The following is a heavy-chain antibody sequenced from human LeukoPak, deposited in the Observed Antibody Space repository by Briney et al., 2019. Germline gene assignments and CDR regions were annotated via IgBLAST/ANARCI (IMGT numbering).Heavy chain of an antibody. CDR3: ARGGSIAAPFGDY. CDR1: GYSFTSYW. CDR2: IYPGDSDT. D-gene: IGHD6-6*01. V-gene: IGHV5-51*01. J-gene: IGHJ4*02. Sequence: GGSLKIFCKGSGYSFTSYWIGWGRQVPGKGLEWMGIIYPGDSDTRFSPSFQGQVTISADKSISTAYLQWSSLKASDTAMYYCARGGSIAAPFGDYWGQGTLVTVSS.